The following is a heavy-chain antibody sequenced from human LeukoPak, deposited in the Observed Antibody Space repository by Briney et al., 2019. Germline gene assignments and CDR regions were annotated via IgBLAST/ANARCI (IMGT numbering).Heavy chain of an antibody. V-gene: IGHV4-38-2*02. D-gene: IGHD5-12*01. CDR2: MYYSGNT. CDR1: GYSISSGYY. J-gene: IGHJ4*02. Sequence: SETLSLTCTVSGYSISSGYYWGWIRQPPGKGLEWTGSMYYSGNTYYNPSLKSRVTMSVDTSKNQFSLKLSSVTAADTAVYYCARRGGYSGYGWGQGTLVTVSS. CDR3: ARRGGYSGYG.